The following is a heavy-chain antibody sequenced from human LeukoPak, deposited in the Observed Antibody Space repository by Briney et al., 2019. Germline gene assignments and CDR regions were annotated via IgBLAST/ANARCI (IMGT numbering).Heavy chain of an antibody. CDR1: GDSVSSNSAA. D-gene: IGHD2-2*01. CDR2: TYYRSKRYN. Sequence: SQTLSLTCAISGDSVSSNSAAWIWNRQSPSRGLKWLGRTYYRSKRYNDYAVSVKSRITINPDTSKNRFSLQLNSVTPEDTAVYYCARTSSTHDAFDIWGQGTMVTVSS. J-gene: IGHJ3*02. CDR3: ARTSSTHDAFDI. V-gene: IGHV6-1*01.